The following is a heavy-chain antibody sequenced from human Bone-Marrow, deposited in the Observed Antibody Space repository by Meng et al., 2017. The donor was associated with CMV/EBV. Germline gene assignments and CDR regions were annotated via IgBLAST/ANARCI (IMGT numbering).Heavy chain of an antibody. D-gene: IGHD5-18*01. V-gene: IGHV3-21*01. J-gene: IGHJ4*02. CDR2: ITYSGDDI. CDR1: GFTLISYT. CDR3: ARDRSYGAGFDY. Sequence: GESLKISCAASGFTLISYTMNWVRQAPGKGLEWVSSITYSGDDIYYADSVKGRFTISRDHAKNSLYLQMNSLRAEDTAVYYCARDRSYGAGFDYWGQGTLVTVSS.